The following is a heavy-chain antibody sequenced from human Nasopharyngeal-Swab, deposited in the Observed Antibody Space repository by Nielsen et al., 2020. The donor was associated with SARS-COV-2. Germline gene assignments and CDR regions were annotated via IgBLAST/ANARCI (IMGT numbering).Heavy chain of an antibody. CDR2: INPGDSDV. D-gene: IGHD3-10*01. J-gene: IGHJ4*02. Sequence: VRQMPGKGLEWVGFINPGDSDVRYSPSFQGQVTISADKSISTAYLQWSSLKASDTAMYYCARLGYGSGSYVDYWGQGTLVTVSS. CDR3: ARLGYGSGSYVDY. V-gene: IGHV5-51*01.